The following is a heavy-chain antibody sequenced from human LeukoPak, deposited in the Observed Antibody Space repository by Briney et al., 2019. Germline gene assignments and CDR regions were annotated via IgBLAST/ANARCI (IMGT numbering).Heavy chain of an antibody. CDR3: AREPMRRFLEWLLVFDY. Sequence: PGGSLRLSCAASGFTFSSYWMSWVRQAPGKGLEWVANIKQDGSEKYYVDSVKGRFTISRDNAKNSLYLQMNSLRAEDTAVYYCAREPMRRFLEWLLVFDYWGQGTLVTVSS. CDR1: GFTFSSYW. J-gene: IGHJ4*02. D-gene: IGHD3-3*01. V-gene: IGHV3-7*01. CDR2: IKQDGSEK.